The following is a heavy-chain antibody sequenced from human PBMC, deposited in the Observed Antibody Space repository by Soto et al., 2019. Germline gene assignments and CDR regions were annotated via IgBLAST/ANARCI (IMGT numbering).Heavy chain of an antibody. J-gene: IGHJ6*02. CDR2: IKQDGSEK. D-gene: IGHD2-2*01. CDR1: GFTFSTYW. CDR3: ARDPNIVVVPAATYYYYGMDV. V-gene: IGHV3-7*04. Sequence: EVQLVESGGGLVQPGGSLRLSCAASGFTFSTYWVSWVRQAPGKGLEWVANIKQDGSEKYYVDSVKGRFTISRDNAKNSLYLQMNSLRAEDTAVYYCARDPNIVVVPAATYYYYGMDVWGQGTTVTVSS.